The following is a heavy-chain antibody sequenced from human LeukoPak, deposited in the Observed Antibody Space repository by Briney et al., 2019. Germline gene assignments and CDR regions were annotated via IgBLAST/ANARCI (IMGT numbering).Heavy chain of an antibody. V-gene: IGHV1-24*01. D-gene: IGHD1-26*01. J-gene: IGHJ4*02. Sequence: ASVKVSCKAFGYTFTNFGVSWVRQAPGKGLEWMGGFDPEDGETIYAQKFQGRVTMTEDTSTDTAYIELSSLRSEDTAVYYCATAPRFVGAHHYWGQGTLVTVSS. CDR2: FDPEDGET. CDR3: ATAPRFVGAHHY. CDR1: GYTFTNFG.